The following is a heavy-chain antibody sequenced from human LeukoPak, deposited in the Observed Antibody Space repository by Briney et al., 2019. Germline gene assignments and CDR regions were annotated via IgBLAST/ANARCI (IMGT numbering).Heavy chain of an antibody. CDR1: GFTFSDYE. D-gene: IGHD5-18*01. V-gene: IGHV3-48*03. CDR3: ARRGYSYGGFDY. Sequence: GGSLRLSCAASGFTFSDYEMNWVRQAPGKGLEWLSHISISGTTIHHADSVKGRFTISRDNAKNTLYLQMNSLRAEDTAVYYCARRGYSYGGFDYWGQGTLVTVSS. J-gene: IGHJ4*02. CDR2: ISISGTTI.